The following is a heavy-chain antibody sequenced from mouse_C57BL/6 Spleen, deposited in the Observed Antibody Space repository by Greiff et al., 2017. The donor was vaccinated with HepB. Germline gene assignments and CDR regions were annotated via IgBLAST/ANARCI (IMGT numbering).Heavy chain of an antibody. CDR3: ARQDAFAFAY. Sequence: QVQLQQPGAELVKPGASVKLSCKASGYTFTSYWMHWVKQRPGQGLEWIGMIHPNSGSTKYNEKFKSKATLTVDKSSSTAYMQLRSLTSEDSAVYYCARQDAFAFAYWGQGTLVTVSA. V-gene: IGHV1-64*01. CDR2: IHPNSGST. CDR1: GYTFTSYW. J-gene: IGHJ3*01.